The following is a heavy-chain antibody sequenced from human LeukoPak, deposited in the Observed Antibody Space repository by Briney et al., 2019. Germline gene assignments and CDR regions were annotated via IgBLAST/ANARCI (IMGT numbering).Heavy chain of an antibody. CDR3: ARDWSSSWLYFDY. D-gene: IGHD6-13*01. CDR2: VHASGST. CDR1: GGSISSSSYY. J-gene: IGHJ4*02. Sequence: SETLSLTCTVSGGSISSSSYYWGWIRQPAGKGLEWIGRVHASGSTNYNPSLKSRVTISVDTSKNQFSLKLTSVTAADTAVYYCARDWSSSWLYFDYWGQGTLVTVSS. V-gene: IGHV4-61*02.